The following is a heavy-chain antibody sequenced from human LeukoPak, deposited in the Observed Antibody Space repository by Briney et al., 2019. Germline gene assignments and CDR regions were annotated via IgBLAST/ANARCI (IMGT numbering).Heavy chain of an antibody. CDR1: GFSFSSYW. CDR3: GRDGGRRGDLDY. V-gene: IGHV3-7*01. J-gene: IGHJ4*02. D-gene: IGHD2-21*01. CDR2: IKQDGSDK. Sequence: PGGSLRLSCAASGFSFSSYWMSWVRQAPGKGLEWVANIKQDGSDKHYVDSVKGRLTISRDNAKNTLFLQMNSLRAEDTAMYYCGRDGGRRGDLDYWGQGTLVTVSS.